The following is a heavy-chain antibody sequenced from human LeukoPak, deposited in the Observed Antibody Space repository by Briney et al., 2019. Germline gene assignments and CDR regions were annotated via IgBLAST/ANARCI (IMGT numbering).Heavy chain of an antibody. CDR1: GFTFSSYW. J-gene: IGHJ6*02. CDR3: ARDGVFYYYYGMDV. D-gene: IGHD3-16*01. Sequence: GGSLRLSCAASGFTFSSYWMSWVRQAPGKGLEWVANIKQDGSEKYYVDSVKGRFTISRDNDKNSLYLQMNSLRAEDTAVYYCARDGVFYYYYGMDVWGQGTTVTVSS. V-gene: IGHV3-7*01. CDR2: IKQDGSEK.